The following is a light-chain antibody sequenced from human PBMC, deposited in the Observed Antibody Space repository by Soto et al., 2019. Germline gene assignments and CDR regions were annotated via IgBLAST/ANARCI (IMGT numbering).Light chain of an antibody. CDR1: SSDVGSYNL. Sequence: QSVLTQPASVSGSPGQSITISCTGTSSDVGSYNLVSWYQQHPGKAPKLMIYEGSKRPSGVSNRFSGSKSGNTASLTISGLQAEDEAEYYCCSYAGRSTYVFGTGTKLTVL. CDR3: CSYAGRSTYV. J-gene: IGLJ1*01. CDR2: EGS. V-gene: IGLV2-23*01.